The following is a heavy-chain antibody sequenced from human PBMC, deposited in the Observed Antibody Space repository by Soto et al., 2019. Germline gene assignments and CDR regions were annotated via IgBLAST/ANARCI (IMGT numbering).Heavy chain of an antibody. CDR3: TLSGNGHYYYGMDV. J-gene: IGHJ6*02. CDR2: IITIFGTA. CDR1: GGTFCSYA. D-gene: IGHD3-10*01. V-gene: IGHV1-69*01. Sequence: QVQLVQSGAEVKKPGSSVKVSCKASGGTFCSYAISWVRQAPGQGLEWMGGIITIFGTANYAQKFQGRVTITADESRSTAYMELSSMRSEDTAVYYCTLSGNGHYYYGMDVWGQGTTVTVSS.